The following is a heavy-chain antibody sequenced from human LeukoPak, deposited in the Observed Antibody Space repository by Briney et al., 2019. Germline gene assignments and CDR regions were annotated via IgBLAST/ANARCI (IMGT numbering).Heavy chain of an antibody. CDR3: ARERDYDTYFDY. Sequence: GGSLSLSCAVSGFTASTHHMAWVRQAPGKGLEWVSVRQPGNVSYYADSVTGRFTTSTDSSKNTLYLQMRDLRAEDTALYYCARERDYDTYFDYWGQGTLVIVSS. CDR2: RQPGNVS. J-gene: IGHJ4*02. CDR1: GFTASTHH. V-gene: IGHV3-53*01. D-gene: IGHD3-22*01.